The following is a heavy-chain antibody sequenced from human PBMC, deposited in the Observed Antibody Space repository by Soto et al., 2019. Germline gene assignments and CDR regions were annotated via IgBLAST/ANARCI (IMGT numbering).Heavy chain of an antibody. V-gene: IGHV3-15*07. J-gene: IGHJ5*02. CDR2: IKSKTAGGTT. CDR1: GFSLTDVW. Sequence: EVQLVESGGGLVKPGGSLRLSCAVSGFSLTDVWMNWVRQAPGKGLEWVGRIKSKTAGGTTDYAAPVKGRFTILRDDSKTTLYLQMDSLITEDTAVYFCSHGYGQYFNPWGQGTLVTVSS. CDR3: SHGYGQYFNP. D-gene: IGHD5-18*01.